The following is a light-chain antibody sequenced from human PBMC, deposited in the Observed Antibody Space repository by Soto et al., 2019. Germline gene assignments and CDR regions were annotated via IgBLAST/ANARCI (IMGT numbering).Light chain of an antibody. Sequence: EIVLTQSPGTLSLSPGERATLSCRASQSVTSNYLAWYQHKPGQAPRLLIYDASSRATGIPDRFSGSGSATDFNLTISRLEPEDFAGYYCQHYGTSPPLTFGGGTKVEI. V-gene: IGKV3-20*01. CDR3: QHYGTSPPLT. CDR2: DAS. J-gene: IGKJ4*01. CDR1: QSVTSNY.